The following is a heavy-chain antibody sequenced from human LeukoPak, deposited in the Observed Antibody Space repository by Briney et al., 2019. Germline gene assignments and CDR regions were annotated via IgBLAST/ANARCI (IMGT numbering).Heavy chain of an antibody. Sequence: SGPALVKPTQTLTPTCTFSGFSLSTSGMCVSWIRQPPGKALEWLARIDWDDDKYYSTSLKTRLAISKDTSKNQVVLTMTNMDPVDTATYYCARGGYCSSTSCFDYWGQGTLVTVSS. CDR3: ARGGYCSSTSCFDY. CDR2: IDWDDDK. J-gene: IGHJ4*02. V-gene: IGHV2-70*11. D-gene: IGHD2-2*01. CDR1: GFSLSTSGMC.